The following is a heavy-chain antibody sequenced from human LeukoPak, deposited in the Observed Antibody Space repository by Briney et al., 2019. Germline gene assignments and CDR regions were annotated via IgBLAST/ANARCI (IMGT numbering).Heavy chain of an antibody. Sequence: ASVKVSCKASGYTFTGYYMHWVRQAPGQGLEWMGWINPNSDGTNYAQKFQGWVTMTRDTSISTAYMELSRLRSDDTAVYYCARSAGVYGSGLSDAFDIWGQGTMVTVSS. CDR2: INPNSDGT. CDR1: GYTFTGYY. D-gene: IGHD3-10*01. V-gene: IGHV1-2*04. CDR3: ARSAGVYGSGLSDAFDI. J-gene: IGHJ3*02.